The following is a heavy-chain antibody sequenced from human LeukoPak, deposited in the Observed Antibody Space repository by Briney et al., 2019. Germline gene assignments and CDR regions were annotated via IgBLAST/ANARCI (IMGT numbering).Heavy chain of an antibody. Sequence: SETLSLTCTVSGGSISSGGYYWSWIRQPPGKGLEWIGYIYHSGSTYYNPSLKSRVTISVDTSKNQFSLKLSSVTAADTAVYYCGRAYLGQQLVGGGAFDIWGQGTMVTVSS. D-gene: IGHD6-13*01. CDR1: GGSISSGGYY. CDR2: IYHSGST. CDR3: GRAYLGQQLVGGGAFDI. V-gene: IGHV4-30-2*01. J-gene: IGHJ3*02.